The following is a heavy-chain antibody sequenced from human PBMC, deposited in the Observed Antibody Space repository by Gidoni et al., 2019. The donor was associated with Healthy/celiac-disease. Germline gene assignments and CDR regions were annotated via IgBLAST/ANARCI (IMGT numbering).Heavy chain of an antibody. J-gene: IGHJ5*02. CDR3: ARGVYCSSTSCWFDP. D-gene: IGHD2-2*01. CDR2: IYHSGST. CDR1: GGSIRSSNW. V-gene: IGHV4-4*02. Sequence: QVQLQASGPGLVTPSGTLSLTCAVSGGSIRSSNWWSWVRQPPGKGLEWIGEIYHSGSTNYNPSLKSRVTISVDKSKNQFSLKLSSVTAADTAVYYCARGVYCSSTSCWFDPWGQGTLVTVSS.